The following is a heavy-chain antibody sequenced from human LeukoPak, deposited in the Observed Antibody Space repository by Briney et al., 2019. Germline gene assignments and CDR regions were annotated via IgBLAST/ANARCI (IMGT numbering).Heavy chain of an antibody. V-gene: IGHV4-61*02. CDR1: GGSISSGSYY. D-gene: IGHD3-16*01. J-gene: IGHJ6*03. CDR3: ARDGVITFGGGPYYYYYMDV. CDR2: IYTSGST. Sequence: SETLSLTCTVSGGSISSGSYYWSWIRQPAGKGLEWIGRIYTSGSTNYNPSLKSRVTISVDTSKNQFSLKLSSVTAADTAVYYCARDGVITFGGGPYYYYYMDVWGKGTTVTISS.